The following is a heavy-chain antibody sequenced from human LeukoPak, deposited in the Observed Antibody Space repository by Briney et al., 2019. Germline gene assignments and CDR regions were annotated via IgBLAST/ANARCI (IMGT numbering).Heavy chain of an antibody. D-gene: IGHD2-15*01. J-gene: IGHJ4*02. Sequence: GGSLRLSCAASGFTFSSYAMSWVRQAPGKGLEWVSAISGSGGSTYYADSVKGRFTISRDNSKNTLCLQMNSLRAEDTAVYYCAKEKDIVVVVAATFDYWGQGTLVTVSS. V-gene: IGHV3-23*01. CDR3: AKEKDIVVVVAATFDY. CDR2: ISGSGGST. CDR1: GFTFSSYA.